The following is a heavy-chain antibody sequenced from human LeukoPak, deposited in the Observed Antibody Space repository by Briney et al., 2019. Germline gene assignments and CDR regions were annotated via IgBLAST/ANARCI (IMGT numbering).Heavy chain of an antibody. CDR1: GGSISSGDYF. V-gene: IGHV4-30-2*01. CDR2: IYHTGNT. CDR3: ARDNDDFDY. J-gene: IGHJ4*02. D-gene: IGHD2-8*01. Sequence: SQTLSLTCTVSGGSISSGDYFWSWIRQPPGEGLGWIGYIYHTGNTYYNPSLKSRVTISVDRSKNQFSLKLSSVTAAATAGYYCARDNDDFDYWRQGTLVTVSS.